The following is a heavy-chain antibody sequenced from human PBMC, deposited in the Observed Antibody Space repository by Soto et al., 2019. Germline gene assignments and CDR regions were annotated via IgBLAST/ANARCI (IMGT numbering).Heavy chain of an antibody. J-gene: IGHJ6*02. CDR1: GYTFTSYG. CDR2: ISAYNGNT. Sequence: GASVKVSCKASGYTFTSYGISWVRQAPGQGLEWMGWISAYNGNTNYAQKLQGRVTMTTDTSTSTAYMELRSLRSDDTAVYYCARDAETPVYERTHYYGMDVWGQGTTVTVYS. D-gene: IGHD3-3*01. V-gene: IGHV1-18*01. CDR3: ARDAETPVYERTHYYGMDV.